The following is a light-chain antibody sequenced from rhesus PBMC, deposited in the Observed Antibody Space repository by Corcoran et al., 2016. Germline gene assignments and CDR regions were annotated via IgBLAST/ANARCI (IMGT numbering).Light chain of an antibody. CDR1: QGITND. Sequence: DIQMTQSPSSLSASVGDRVTITCRASQGITNDLAWYQQKPGETPKLLIYEASSLQSWIPSRFSGSGSGTDVTFNISSLQPEDFAIYYCQHYYSTPFTFGPGTKLDIK. V-gene: IGKV1-25*01. J-gene: IGKJ3*01. CDR2: EAS. CDR3: QHYYSTPFT.